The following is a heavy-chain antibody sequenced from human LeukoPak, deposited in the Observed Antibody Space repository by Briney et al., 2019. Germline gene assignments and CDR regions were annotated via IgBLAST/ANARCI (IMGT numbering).Heavy chain of an antibody. D-gene: IGHD3-16*01. V-gene: IGHV4-30-2*01. CDR3: AREGRGIRGDAFHI. J-gene: IGHJ3*02. CDR1: GGSISSGGYS. CDR2: ISHSGST. Sequence: SQTLSLTCAVSGGSISSGGYSWSWIRQPPGKGLEWIGYISHSGSTYYNPSLKSRVTISADRSKNQFSLQLSSVTAADTAVYYCAREGRGIRGDAFHIWGQGTLVTVSS.